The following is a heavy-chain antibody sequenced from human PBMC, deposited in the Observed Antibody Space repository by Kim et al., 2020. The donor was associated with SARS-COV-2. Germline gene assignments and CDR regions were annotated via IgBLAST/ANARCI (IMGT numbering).Heavy chain of an antibody. CDR2: IAAGGDT. D-gene: IGHD2-21*01. V-gene: IGHV3-13*01. J-gene: IGHJ2*01. CDR1: GFIISDYD. CDR3: TRGGGPYFAISHRFFEL. Sequence: GGSLRLSCAASGFIISDYDMHWVRQTTGRCLEWVSAIAAGGDTFYPGSVKGRFSISREHAKNSLFLQMTSLRSGDTAVYYCTRGGGPYFAISHRFFELWG.